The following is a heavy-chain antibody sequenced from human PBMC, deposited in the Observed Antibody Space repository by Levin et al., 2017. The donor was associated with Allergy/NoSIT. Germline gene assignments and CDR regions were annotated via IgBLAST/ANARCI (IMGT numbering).Heavy chain of an antibody. J-gene: IGHJ4*02. CDR3: AKDAIRGSDQPYYFDY. Sequence: LSLTCAASGFTFNNYAMSWVRQAPGKGLEWVSAIINSGVGTYYADSVKGRFTISRDISKNTMYLQMNSLRAEDTAVYFCAKDAIRGSDQPYYFDYWGQGTLVTASS. D-gene: IGHD6-19*01. CDR2: IINSGVGT. V-gene: IGHV3-23*01. CDR1: GFTFNNYA.